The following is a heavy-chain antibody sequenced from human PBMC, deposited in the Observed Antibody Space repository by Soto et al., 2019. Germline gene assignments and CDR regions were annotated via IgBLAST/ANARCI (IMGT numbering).Heavy chain of an antibody. J-gene: IGHJ4*02. CDR1: GGSISVYY. Sequence: KPSETLSLTCTISGGSISVYYWSWIRQPPGQALEWLGYIYDSGSPYYNPSLRSRVIISADTSKNQISLKLTSATAADTAVYYGARGVGSSPPRYWGRGTLVTVSS. D-gene: IGHD1-26*01. CDR2: IYDSGSP. CDR3: ARGVGSSPPRY. V-gene: IGHV4-59*01.